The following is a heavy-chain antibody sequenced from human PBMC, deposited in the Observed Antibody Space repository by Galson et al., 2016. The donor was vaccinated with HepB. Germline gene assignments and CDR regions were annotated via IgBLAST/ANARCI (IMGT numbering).Heavy chain of an antibody. Sequence: SLRLSCAASGFTFSSYWMGCVRRAPGKGLEWVANINPGGGQRYYAASVKGRFTISRDNTRNSLSLQMSSLRAEDTAVYYCARGRGGFCIGNTCHSEYFDYWGQGTLVTVSS. J-gene: IGHJ4*02. CDR1: GFTFSSYW. CDR2: INPGGGQR. CDR3: ARGRGGFCIGNTCHSEYFDY. V-gene: IGHV3-7*01. D-gene: IGHD2-15*01.